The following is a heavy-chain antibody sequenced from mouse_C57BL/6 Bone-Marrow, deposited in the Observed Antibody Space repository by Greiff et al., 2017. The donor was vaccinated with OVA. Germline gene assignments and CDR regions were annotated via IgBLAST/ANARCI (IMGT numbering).Heavy chain of an antibody. CDR1: GFTFTNYY. CDR3: ARYKGRVAVDYFDY. D-gene: IGHD1-1*01. CDR2: IRNKPNGSTT. Sequence: EVHLVESGGGLVQPGDSLSLSCAASGFTFTNYYMSWVRQPPGKALEWLAFIRNKPNGSTTEYSASVKGRFTISRDNSHSILYLQRNALRAEDSATYYCARYKGRVAVDYFDYWGQGTALTVSS. V-gene: IGHV7-3*01. J-gene: IGHJ2*01.